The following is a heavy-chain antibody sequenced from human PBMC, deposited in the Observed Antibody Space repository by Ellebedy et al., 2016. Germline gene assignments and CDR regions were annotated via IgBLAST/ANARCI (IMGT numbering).Heavy chain of an antibody. Sequence: SETLSLXXAVYGGSFSGYYWSWIRQPPGKGLEWIGRIHMSGSTNYNPSLKSRVTISVDTSKNQFSLKLSSVTAADTAVYYCARDQVNWFGELGYYFDYWGQGTLVTVSS. V-gene: IGHV4-34*01. J-gene: IGHJ4*02. D-gene: IGHD3-10*01. CDR2: IHMSGST. CDR3: ARDQVNWFGELGYYFDY. CDR1: GGSFSGYY.